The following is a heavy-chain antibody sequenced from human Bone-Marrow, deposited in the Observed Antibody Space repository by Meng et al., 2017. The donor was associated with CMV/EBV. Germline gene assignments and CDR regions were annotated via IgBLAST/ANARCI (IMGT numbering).Heavy chain of an antibody. CDR2: IHHSGYT. V-gene: IGHV4-59*01. D-gene: IGHD7-27*01. J-gene: IGHJ6*02. Sequence: ESLKISCAASGFTFSNAWMSWIRQPPGKGLEWLGYIHHSGYTNYAPSLKSRVTISLDTSKSQFSLTLSSVTAADTAEYYCARDLNGDGIYYFYGMDVWGQGTTVTVSS. CDR1: GFTFSNAW. CDR3: ARDLNGDGIYYFYGMDV.